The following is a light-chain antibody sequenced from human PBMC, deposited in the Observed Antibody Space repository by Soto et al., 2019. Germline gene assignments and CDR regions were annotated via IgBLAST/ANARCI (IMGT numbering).Light chain of an antibody. CDR1: SSDIGDYNY. V-gene: IGLV2-14*03. CDR3: SSYTSNNFVI. J-gene: IGLJ2*01. Sequence: QSALTQPASVSGSPGQSITISFTGSSSDIGDYNYVSWYKQHPAKAPKLMIYDVCNRPSGVSNRFSGSKSVNTASLTISGLQAEDEADYYCSSYTSNNFVIFGGGTKLTVL. CDR2: DVC.